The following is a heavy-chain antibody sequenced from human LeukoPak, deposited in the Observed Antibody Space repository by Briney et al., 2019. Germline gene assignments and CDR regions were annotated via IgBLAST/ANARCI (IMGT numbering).Heavy chain of an antibody. CDR2: FVPSFAIT. D-gene: IGHD3-9*01. J-gene: IGHJ4*02. CDR1: GGSFSSYA. Sequence: SVKVSCKTSGGSFSSYAISWVRQAPGQGLEFLGVFVPSFAITNYAQKFQGRVTITADKSTRTVYMELRSLRSEDTAVYYCARGGWGYDILTGYHSTYYFDYRGQGTLVTVSS. V-gene: IGHV1-69*10. CDR3: ARGGWGYDILTGYHSTYYFDY.